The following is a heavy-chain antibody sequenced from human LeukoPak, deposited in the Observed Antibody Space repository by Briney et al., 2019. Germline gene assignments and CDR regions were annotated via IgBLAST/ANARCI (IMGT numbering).Heavy chain of an antibody. J-gene: IGHJ6*03. CDR2: IYYSGST. CDR1: GGSISSYY. D-gene: IGHD2-2*01. V-gene: IGHV4-59*01. CDR3: ARTTEGYCSSASCFGFSYSYYMDV. Sequence: PSESLSLTCTVSGGSISSYYWSWIRQPPGKGLEWVGYIYYSGSTNYNPSLKSRVTISVDTSKNQFSLKLSSVIAADTAVYYCARTTEGYCSSASCFGFSYSYYMDVWGKGTTVTISS.